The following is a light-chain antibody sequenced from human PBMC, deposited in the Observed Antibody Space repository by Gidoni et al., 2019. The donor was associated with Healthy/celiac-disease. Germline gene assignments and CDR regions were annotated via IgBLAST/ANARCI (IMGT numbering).Light chain of an antibody. Sequence: QSALAQPTSASASPGQSLTISCTGTSSDVGGYNYVPWSQQHPGKAPKLMIYDVSKRPSGVSNRFSGSKSGNTASLTISGLQAEDEADYYCSSYTSSITLVVFGGGTKLTVL. CDR1: SSDVGGYNY. J-gene: IGLJ2*01. CDR3: SSYTSSITLVV. V-gene: IGLV2-14*03. CDR2: DVS.